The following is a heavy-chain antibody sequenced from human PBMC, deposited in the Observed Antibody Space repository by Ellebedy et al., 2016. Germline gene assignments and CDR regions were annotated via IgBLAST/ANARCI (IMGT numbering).Heavy chain of an antibody. CDR3: ASRRYYYGSGSDY. CDR1: GYSFTSYW. CDR2: IDPSDSYT. J-gene: IGHJ4*02. V-gene: IGHV5-10-1*01. D-gene: IGHD3-10*01. Sequence: GESLKISXKGSGYSFTSYWISWVRQMPGKGLEWMGRIDPSDSYTNYSPSFQGHVTISADKSISTAYLQWSSLKASDTAMYYCASRRYYYGSGSDYWGQGTLVTVSS.